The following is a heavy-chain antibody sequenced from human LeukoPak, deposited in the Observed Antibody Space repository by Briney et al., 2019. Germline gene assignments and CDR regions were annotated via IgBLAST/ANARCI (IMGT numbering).Heavy chain of an antibody. V-gene: IGHV4-39*07. J-gene: IGHJ3*02. Sequence: SETLSLTCTVSGGSISSSDFNWGWIRQPPGKGLEWIGVISYSGSTYYNPSLKSRVTISVDTSKSHFSLKLSSVTAADTAVYYCARDWLGFGELLYPDAFDIWGQGTMVTVSS. CDR3: ARDWLGFGELLYPDAFDI. CDR1: GGSISSSDFN. CDR2: ISYSGST. D-gene: IGHD3-10*01.